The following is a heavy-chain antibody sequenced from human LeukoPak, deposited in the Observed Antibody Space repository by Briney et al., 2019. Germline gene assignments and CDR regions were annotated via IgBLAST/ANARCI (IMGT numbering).Heavy chain of an antibody. Sequence: SETLSLTCTVSGGSISSYYGSWIRQPPGKGLEWFGYIYYSGSTNYNPSLKSRVTISVDTSKNQFSLKLSSVTAADTAVYYCAADSGYDYDAFDIWGQGTMVTVSS. CDR2: IYYSGST. D-gene: IGHD5-12*01. V-gene: IGHV4-59*01. CDR1: GGSISSYY. CDR3: AADSGYDYDAFDI. J-gene: IGHJ3*02.